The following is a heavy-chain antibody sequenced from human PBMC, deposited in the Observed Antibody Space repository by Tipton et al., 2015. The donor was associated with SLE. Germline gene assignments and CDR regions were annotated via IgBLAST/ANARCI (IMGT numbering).Heavy chain of an antibody. CDR1: GFTFSSYW. D-gene: IGHD2-8*02. Sequence: QLVQSGGGLVQPGGSLRLSCGVSGFTFSSYWMSWVRQAPGKGLEWVANIKEDGSEKYYVDSVKGRFTISRDNAKNSLYLQMNILRAEDTAVYYCARDEESGTCPGGACHGLWGQGSLVTVSS. V-gene: IGHV3-7*01. CDR2: IKEDGSEK. CDR3: ARDEESGTCPGGACHGL. J-gene: IGHJ4*02.